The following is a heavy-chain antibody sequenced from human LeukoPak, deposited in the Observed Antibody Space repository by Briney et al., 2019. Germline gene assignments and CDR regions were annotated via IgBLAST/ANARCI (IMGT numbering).Heavy chain of an antibody. Sequence: SETLSLTCTVSGGSISSYYWSWIRQPPGKGLEWIGYIYYSGSTNYNPSLKSRVTISVDTSKNQFSLKLSSVTAADTAVYYCARGFGDYYYFDYWGPGTLVTVSS. D-gene: IGHD2-21*01. CDR1: GGSISSYY. J-gene: IGHJ4*02. CDR3: ARGFGDYYYFDY. CDR2: IYYSGST. V-gene: IGHV4-59*01.